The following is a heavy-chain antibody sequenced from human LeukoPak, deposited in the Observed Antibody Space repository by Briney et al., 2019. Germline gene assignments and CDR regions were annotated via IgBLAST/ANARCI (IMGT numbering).Heavy chain of an antibody. CDR1: GFTVSSNY. V-gene: IGHV3-66*01. Sequence: PRGSLRLSCAASGFTVSSNYMSWVRQAPGKGLEWVSVIYSGGSTYYADSVKGRFTISRDNSKNTLYLQMNSLRAEDTAVYYCARDDYGDYGLIDYWGQGTLVTVSS. CDR2: IYSGGST. J-gene: IGHJ4*02. CDR3: ARDDYGDYGLIDY. D-gene: IGHD4-17*01.